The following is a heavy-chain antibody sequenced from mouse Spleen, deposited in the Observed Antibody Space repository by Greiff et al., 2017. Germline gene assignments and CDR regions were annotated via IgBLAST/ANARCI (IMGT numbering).Heavy chain of an antibody. J-gene: IGHJ1*03. CDR3: ARGRGELCYFDD. CDR2: INPNNGGT. CDR1: GYTFTDYK. Sequence: EVQLQQSGPELVKPGASVKISCKASGYTFTDYKMDWVKQSPGQGLEWIGDINPNNGGTNYNQKFKGKATLTVDKSSSTAYMELRSLTSEDTAVYYCARGRGELCYFDDWGKGTTVTVSA. V-gene: IGHV1-18*01.